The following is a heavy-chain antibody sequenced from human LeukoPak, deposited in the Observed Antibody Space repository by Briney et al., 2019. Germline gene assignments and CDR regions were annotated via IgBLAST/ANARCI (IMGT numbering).Heavy chain of an antibody. J-gene: IGHJ4*02. CDR1: GFTFSSYA. CDR3: ARDSPHAGSSGWWDYFDY. CDR2: ISYDGSNK. V-gene: IGHV3-30-3*01. D-gene: IGHD6-19*01. Sequence: GGSLRLSCAASGFTFSSYAMHLVRQAPGKGLEWVAVISYDGSNKYYADSVKGRFTISRDNSKNALYLQMNSLRAEDTAVYYCARDSPHAGSSGWWDYFDYWGQGTLVTVSS.